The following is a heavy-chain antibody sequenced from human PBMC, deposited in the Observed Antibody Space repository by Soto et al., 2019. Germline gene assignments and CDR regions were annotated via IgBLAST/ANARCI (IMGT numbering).Heavy chain of an antibody. CDR3: AKDGATFPASARQYFDY. D-gene: IGHD6-6*01. J-gene: IGHJ4*02. CDR1: GFTFSSYA. Sequence: EVQLLESGGGLVQPGGSLRLSCAASGFTFSSYAMSWVRQAPGKWLEWVSAISGSGGSTYYADSVKGRFTISRDNSKNTLYLQMNSLRAEDTAVYYCAKDGATFPASARQYFDYWGQGTLVTVSS. V-gene: IGHV3-23*01. CDR2: ISGSGGST.